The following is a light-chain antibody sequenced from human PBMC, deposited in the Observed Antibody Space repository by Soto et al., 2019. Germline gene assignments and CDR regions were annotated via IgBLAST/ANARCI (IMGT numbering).Light chain of an antibody. Sequence: VLTKSPDTRSFSPWASATLSCSASQSVSSNLAWYQQKPGQAPRLLIYDASNRATGIPARFSGSGSGTDFTLTISSLEPEDFAVYYCQQRSNWPITFGQGTRLEIK. J-gene: IGKJ5*01. V-gene: IGKV3-11*01. CDR3: QQRSNWPIT. CDR2: DAS. CDR1: QSVSSN.